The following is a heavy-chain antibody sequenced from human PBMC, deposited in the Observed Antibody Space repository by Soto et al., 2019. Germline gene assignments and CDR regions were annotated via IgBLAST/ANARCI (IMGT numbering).Heavy chain of an antibody. J-gene: IGHJ4*02. CDR2: INAGNGNT. CDR1: GYTFTSYA. D-gene: IGHD6-19*01. CDR3: ARDLGGWPDY. Sequence: QVQLVQSGAEVKKPGASVKVSGKASGYTFTSYAIHWVRQAPGQRLEWMGWINAGNGNTKYSQKFQDRVTITRDTSASTAYMELSSLGSEDTAVYYCARDLGGWPDYWGQGTLVTVSS. V-gene: IGHV1-3*01.